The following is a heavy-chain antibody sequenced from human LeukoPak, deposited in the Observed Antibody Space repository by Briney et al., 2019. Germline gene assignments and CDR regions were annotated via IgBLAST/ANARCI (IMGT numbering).Heavy chain of an antibody. J-gene: IGHJ6*03. CDR1: GGTFSRSA. CDR2: IIPIFGPA. D-gene: IGHD3-3*01. Sequence: SVKVSCKASGGTFSRSAISWVRQAPGQGLEWMGGIIPIFGPADYAQKLQGRVTMTTDTSTSTAYMELRSLRSDDTAVYYCARGMERITIFGVVIRYYYMDVWGKGTTVTVSS. CDR3: ARGMERITIFGVVIRYYYMDV. V-gene: IGHV1-69*05.